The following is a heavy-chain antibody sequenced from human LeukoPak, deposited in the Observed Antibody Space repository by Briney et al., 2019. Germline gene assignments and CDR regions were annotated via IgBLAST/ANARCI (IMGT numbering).Heavy chain of an antibody. D-gene: IGHD3-22*01. J-gene: IGHJ4*02. CDR2: ISYDGSDK. V-gene: IGHV3-30*03. CDR3: ARITMMHYFDY. CDR1: GFIFSNFG. Sequence: GGSLRLSCAASGFIFSNFGMHWVRQAPGKGLEWVTLISYDGSDKYYADSVKGRFTISRDNSKNTLYLQMNSLRAEDTAVYYCARITMMHYFDYWGQGTLVTVSS.